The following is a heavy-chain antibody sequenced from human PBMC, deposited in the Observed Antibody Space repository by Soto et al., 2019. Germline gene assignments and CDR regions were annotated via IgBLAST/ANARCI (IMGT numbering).Heavy chain of an antibody. CDR2: IIPIFGTA. CDR3: AREDRPTTPDRRFDP. Sequence: SVKVSCKASGGTFSSYAISWVRQAPGQGLEWMGGIIPIFGTANYAQKFQGRVTITADKSTSTAYMELSSLRSEDTAVYYCAREDRPTTPDRRFDPWGQGTLVTVSS. CDR1: GGTFSSYA. D-gene: IGHD4-17*01. V-gene: IGHV1-69*06. J-gene: IGHJ5*02.